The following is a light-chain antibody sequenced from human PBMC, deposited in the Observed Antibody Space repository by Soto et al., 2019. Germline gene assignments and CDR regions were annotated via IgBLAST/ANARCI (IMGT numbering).Light chain of an antibody. CDR1: QGITTY. CDR2: AAS. J-gene: IGKJ2*01. Sequence: DIQLTQSPSFLSASVGDRVTITCRASQGITTYLAWYQQKAGKAPKLLIYAASTLQSGVPSRFSGSGSGTEFTLTISSLQPEDFATYYCQQLEINPHTFGQGTKLEIK. V-gene: IGKV1-9*01. CDR3: QQLEINPHT.